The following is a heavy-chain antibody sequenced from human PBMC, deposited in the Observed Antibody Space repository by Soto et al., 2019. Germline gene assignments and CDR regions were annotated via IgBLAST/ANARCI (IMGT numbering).Heavy chain of an antibody. Sequence: QVQLVESGGGVVQPGRSLRLSCAASGFTFSSYGMHWVRQAPGKGLEWVAVIWYDGSNKYYADSVKGRFTISRDNSKNTLYLQMNSLRDEDTAVYYCARDQCIVVVVAAIDYWGQGTLVTVSS. V-gene: IGHV3-33*01. D-gene: IGHD2-15*01. CDR1: GFTFSSYG. CDR3: ARDQCIVVVVAAIDY. CDR2: IWYDGSNK. J-gene: IGHJ4*02.